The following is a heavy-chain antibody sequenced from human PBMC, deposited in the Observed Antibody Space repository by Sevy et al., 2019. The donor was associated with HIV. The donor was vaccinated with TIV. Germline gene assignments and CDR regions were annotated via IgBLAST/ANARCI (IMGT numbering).Heavy chain of an antibody. V-gene: IGHV3-30*18. D-gene: IGHD1-1*01. CDR3: AKQGSKLEPDY. CDR1: GFAFSHYG. CDR2: ISHDGINK. J-gene: IGHJ4*02. Sequence: GGSLRLSCAASGFAFSHYGMHWVRKAPGKGLEWVAVISHDGINKYYADSVKGRFTGSRDNSKNTLYLQMNSLRAEDTAMYYCAKQGSKLEPDYWGQGTLVTVSS.